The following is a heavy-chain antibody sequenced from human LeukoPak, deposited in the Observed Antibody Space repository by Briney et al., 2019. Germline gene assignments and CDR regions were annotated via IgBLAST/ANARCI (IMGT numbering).Heavy chain of an antibody. D-gene: IGHD3-16*02. J-gene: IGHJ6*02. V-gene: IGHV1-69*01. CDR1: GGTFSSYA. Sequence: GSSVKVSCKASGGTFSSYAISRVRQAPGQGLEWMGGIIPIFGTANYAQKFQGRVTITADESTGTAYMELSSLRSEDTAVYYCARDYPPTDYYYYGMDVWGQGTTVTVSS. CDR3: ARDYPPTDYYYYGMDV. CDR2: IIPIFGTA.